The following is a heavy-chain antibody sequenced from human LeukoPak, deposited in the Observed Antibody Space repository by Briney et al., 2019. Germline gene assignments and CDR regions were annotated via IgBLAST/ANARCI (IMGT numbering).Heavy chain of an antibody. CDR2: TYYSGST. V-gene: IGHV4-59*01. J-gene: IGHJ4*02. Sequence: PSETLSLTCTVSGGSISSYYWSWIRQPPGKGLEWIGCTYYSGSTNYNPSLKSRVTISVDTSKNQFSLKLSSVTAADTAVYYCARGGDGYNWDFDYWGQGTLVTVSS. D-gene: IGHD5-24*01. CDR1: GGSISSYY. CDR3: ARGGDGYNWDFDY.